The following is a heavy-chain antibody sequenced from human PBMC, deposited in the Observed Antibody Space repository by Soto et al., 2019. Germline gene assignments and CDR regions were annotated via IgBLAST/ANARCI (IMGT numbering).Heavy chain of an antibody. V-gene: IGHV3-23*01. CDR2: ISAVGGET. D-gene: IGHD1-1*01. Sequence: PGGSRRLSWAASGFTFSTYAMSWVRQAAGRGREWDGAISAVGGETYSDDSLKGRFTISRDNSITTLYLQMNSLRTEATAVYYCAHPRGYAVFDAYDIWGQGTLVTVSS. CDR1: GFTFSTYA. J-gene: IGHJ3*02. CDR3: AHPRGYAVFDAYDI.